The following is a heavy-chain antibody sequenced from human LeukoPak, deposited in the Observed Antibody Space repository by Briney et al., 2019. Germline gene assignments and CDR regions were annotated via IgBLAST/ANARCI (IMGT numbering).Heavy chain of an antibody. D-gene: IGHD6-6*01. V-gene: IGHV4-4*07. Sequence: PSETLSLTCTVSGGPISSYYWSWIRQPAGKGLEWIGRIYTSGSTNYNHSLKSRATMSVHTSKNQYSLKLSSVTPADTAVFYCASAWQLEFWDWGKGTLVTVSS. J-gene: IGHJ4*02. CDR2: IYTSGST. CDR3: ASAWQLEFWD. CDR1: GGPISSYY.